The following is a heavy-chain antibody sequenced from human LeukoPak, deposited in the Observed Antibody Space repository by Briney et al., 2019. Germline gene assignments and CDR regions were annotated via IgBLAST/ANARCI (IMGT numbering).Heavy chain of an antibody. CDR3: ARAQTGSFLRYTAINFDY. J-gene: IGHJ4*02. V-gene: IGHV3-23*01. CDR1: GFTFSSYG. Sequence: PGGSLRLSCAASGFTFSSYGMSWVRQAPGKGLEWVSAISGSGGSTYYADSVKGRFTISRDNSKNTLYLQMNSLRAEDTAVYYCARAQTGSFLRYTAINFDYWGQGTLVTVSS. D-gene: IGHD5-18*01. CDR2: ISGSGGST.